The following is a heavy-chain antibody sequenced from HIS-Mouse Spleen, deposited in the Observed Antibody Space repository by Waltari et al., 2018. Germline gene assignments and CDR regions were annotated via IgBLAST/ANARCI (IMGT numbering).Heavy chain of an antibody. J-gene: IGHJ4*02. CDR1: GGSFSGYY. V-gene: IGHV4-34*01. CDR2: INHSGST. Sequence: QVQLQQWGAGLLKPSETLSLTCAVYGGSFSGYYWSWIRQPPGKGLEWIGEINHSGSTTYNPSLKSRVTISVDTSKNQFSLKLSSVTAADTAVYYCARGLEYSSSSLGYWGQGTLVTVSS. D-gene: IGHD6-6*01. CDR3: ARGLEYSSSSLGY.